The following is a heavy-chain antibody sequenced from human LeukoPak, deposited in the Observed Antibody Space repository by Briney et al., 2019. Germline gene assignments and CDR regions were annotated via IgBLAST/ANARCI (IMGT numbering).Heavy chain of an antibody. Sequence: PGGSLRLSCAASGFTFSSNAMNWVRQAPGKGLEWVSTISGSAGETYYADSLKGRFTISRDNSKNTLYLQMNNLRAEDTAVYYCAKDPTYYSGSYFDYWGQGTLVTVSS. CDR3: AKDPTYYSGSYFDY. D-gene: IGHD5-12*01. V-gene: IGHV3-23*01. J-gene: IGHJ4*02. CDR2: ISGSAGET. CDR1: GFTFSSNA.